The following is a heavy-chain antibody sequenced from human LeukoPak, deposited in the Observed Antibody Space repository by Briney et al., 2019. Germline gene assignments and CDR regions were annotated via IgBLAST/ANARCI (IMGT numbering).Heavy chain of an antibody. J-gene: IGHJ5*02. CDR3: AGSPLGYCSSTSCYENWFDP. CDR2: IYHSGST. Sequence: SETLSLTCTISGSSISSYYWSWIRQPPGKGLEWIGYIYHSGSTYYNPSLKSRVTISVDRSKNQFSLKLSSVTAADTAVYYCAGSPLGYCSSTSCYENWFDPWGQGTLVTVSS. V-gene: IGHV4-59*04. CDR1: GSSISSYY. D-gene: IGHD2-2*01.